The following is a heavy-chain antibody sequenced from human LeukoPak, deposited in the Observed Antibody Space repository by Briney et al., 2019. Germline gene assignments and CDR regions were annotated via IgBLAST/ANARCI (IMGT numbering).Heavy chain of an antibody. V-gene: IGHV1-2*02. J-gene: IGHJ4*02. CDR2: INPNSGGT. D-gene: IGHD3-22*01. Sequence: ASVKVSCKASGYTFTGYYMHWVRQAPGQGLEWMGWINPNSGGTNYAQKFQGRVTMTRDTSISTAYMELSRLRSDDTAVYYCAREYYDSSGYYYYFDYWGQGTLVTVSP. CDR3: AREYYDSSGYYYYFDY. CDR1: GYTFTGYY.